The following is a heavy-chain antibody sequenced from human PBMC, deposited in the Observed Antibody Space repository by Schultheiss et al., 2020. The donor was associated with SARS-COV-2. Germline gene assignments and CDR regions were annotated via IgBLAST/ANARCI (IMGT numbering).Heavy chain of an antibody. CDR2: ISWNSGSI. D-gene: IGHD2-2*01. Sequence: GGSLRLSCAASGFTFDDYAMHWVRQAPGKGLEWVSGISWNSGSIGYADSVKGRFTISRDNAKNSLYLQMNSLRAEDTALYYCAKVHFRARYCSSTSCYFFDYWGQGTLVTVSS. CDR3: AKVHFRARYCSSTSCYFFDY. J-gene: IGHJ4*02. V-gene: IGHV3-9*01. CDR1: GFTFDDYA.